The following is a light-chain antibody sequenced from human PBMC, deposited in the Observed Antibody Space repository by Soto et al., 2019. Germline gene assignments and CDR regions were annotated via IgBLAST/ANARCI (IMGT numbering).Light chain of an antibody. CDR2: GAS. J-gene: IGKJ1*01. Sequence: EIVMTQSPATLSVSPGGRATLSCRASQSTSGALARYQQKPGQAPRLLIYGASTRATSFPARFGGSGSGTDFTLTISSLQSEDFAVYYCQQYNNWPWTFGQGTKVDIK. V-gene: IGKV3-15*01. CDR3: QQYNNWPWT. CDR1: QSTSGA.